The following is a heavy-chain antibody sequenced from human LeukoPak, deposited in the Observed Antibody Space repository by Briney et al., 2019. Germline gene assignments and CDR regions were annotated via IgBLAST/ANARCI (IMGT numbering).Heavy chain of an antibody. Sequence: GGSLRLSCAASGFTFSSYSMNWVRQAPGKGLEWVSYISSSSSTIYYADSVKGRSTISRDDAKNSLYLQMNSLRAEDTAVYYCARVRSSGYFDLWGRGTLVTVSS. J-gene: IGHJ2*01. CDR1: GFTFSSYS. D-gene: IGHD6-19*01. CDR2: ISSSSSTI. V-gene: IGHV3-48*04. CDR3: ARVRSSGYFDL.